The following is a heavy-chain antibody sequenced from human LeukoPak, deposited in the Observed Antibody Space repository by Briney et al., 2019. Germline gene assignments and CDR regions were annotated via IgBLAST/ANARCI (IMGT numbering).Heavy chain of an antibody. CDR2: IKEDGSEK. J-gene: IGHJ4*02. CDR3: ARAIGYSYWIDY. CDR1: GFTFSSYW. V-gene: IGHV3-7*01. Sequence: GGSLRLSCAASGFTFSSYWMSWVRQAPGNGLEWVANIKEDGSEKYYVDSVKGRFTISRDNAKNSLYLQMNSLRADDTAVYYCARAIGYSYWIDYWGQGTLVTVSS. D-gene: IGHD5-18*01.